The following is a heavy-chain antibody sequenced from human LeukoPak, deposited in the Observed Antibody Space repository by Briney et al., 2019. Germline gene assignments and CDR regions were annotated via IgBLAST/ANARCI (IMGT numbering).Heavy chain of an antibody. CDR2: IKEDGTQR. CDR3: VRGGWKLYY. D-gene: IGHD4-23*01. V-gene: IGHV3-7*01. J-gene: IGHJ4*02. Sequence: PGGSLRLSCAASGFTLKNHWMAWVRLAPGKGLEWVAHIKEDGTQRYYVDSVKGRFTISRHDAKNSLYLQLNTLTDEDTAVYYCVRGGWKLYYWGQGILVTVSS. CDR1: GFTLKNHW.